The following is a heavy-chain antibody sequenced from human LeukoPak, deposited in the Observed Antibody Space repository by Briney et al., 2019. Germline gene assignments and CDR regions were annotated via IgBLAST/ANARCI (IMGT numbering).Heavy chain of an antibody. Sequence: GRSLRLSCAASGFTFDDYAMHWVRQAHGEGLEWVSGISWNSGSIGYADSVKGRFTISRDNAKDSLYLQMNSLRADDMALYYCAKDRIAVAGLSGAFDIWGQGTMVTVSS. CDR3: AKDRIAVAGLSGAFDI. CDR1: GFTFDDYA. D-gene: IGHD6-19*01. CDR2: ISWNSGSI. J-gene: IGHJ3*02. V-gene: IGHV3-9*03.